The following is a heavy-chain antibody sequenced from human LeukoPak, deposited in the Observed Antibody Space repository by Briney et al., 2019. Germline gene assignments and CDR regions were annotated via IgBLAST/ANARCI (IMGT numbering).Heavy chain of an antibody. CDR3: ARDGRAGGSYQFDY. J-gene: IGHJ4*02. D-gene: IGHD1-26*01. CDR1: GFTFSSYS. Sequence: GGSLRLSCAASGFTFSSYSMNWVRQAPGKGLEWVSSISSSSSYIYYADSVKGRFTISRDNAKNSLYLQMNSLRAEDTAVHYCARDGRAGGSYQFDYWGQGTLVTVSS. CDR2: ISSSSSYI. V-gene: IGHV3-21*01.